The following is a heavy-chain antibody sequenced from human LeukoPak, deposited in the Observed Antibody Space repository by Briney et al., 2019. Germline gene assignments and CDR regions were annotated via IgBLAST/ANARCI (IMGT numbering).Heavy chain of an antibody. J-gene: IGHJ4*02. D-gene: IGHD4-17*01. V-gene: IGHV3-15*01. CDR3: TTKVTVTTGFDY. CDR2: IKSKTDGGTT. Sequence: GGSLRLSCAASGFTFSNAWMSWVRQAPGKGPEWVGRIKSKTDGGTTDYVSPVKGRFTISRDYSKNTLYLQMNSLKTEDTAVYYCTTKVTVTTGFDYWGQGTLVTVSS. CDR1: GFTFSNAW.